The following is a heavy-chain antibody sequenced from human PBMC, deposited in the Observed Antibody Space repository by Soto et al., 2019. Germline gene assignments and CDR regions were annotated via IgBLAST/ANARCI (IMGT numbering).Heavy chain of an antibody. Sequence: GASLKISCEASGYIFTSYLISVGRQMRGEVVGWVGMIAPIDSYNNYSPSFEGHVTISADKSISASYLQWSSLKAAETAMYYWARLRIVYGRQFNYYYYGMDVWGQGTTVTVSS. CDR3: ARLRIVYGRQFNYYYYGMDV. J-gene: IGHJ6*02. CDR1: GYIFTSYL. V-gene: IGHV5-10-1*01. CDR2: IAPIDSYN. D-gene: IGHD2-8*01.